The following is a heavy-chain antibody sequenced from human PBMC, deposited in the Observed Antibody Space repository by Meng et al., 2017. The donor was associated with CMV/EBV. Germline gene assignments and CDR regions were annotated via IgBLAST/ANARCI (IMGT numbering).Heavy chain of an antibody. CDR3: ASGGDITFGVVIMSHYYYYGMDV. CDR2: IIPILGIA. CDR1: GGTFSSYT. V-gene: IGHV1-69*02. Sequence: SVKVSCKASGGTFSSYTISWVRQAPGQGLEWMGRIIPILGIANYAQKFQGRVTITADKSTSTAYMELSSPRSEDTAVYYCASGGDITFGVVIMSHYYYYGMDVWGQGTTVTVSS. D-gene: IGHD3-3*01. J-gene: IGHJ6*02.